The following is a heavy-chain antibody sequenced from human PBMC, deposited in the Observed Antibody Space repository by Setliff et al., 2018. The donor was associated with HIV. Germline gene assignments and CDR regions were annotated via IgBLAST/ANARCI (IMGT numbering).Heavy chain of an antibody. J-gene: IGHJ4*01. V-gene: IGHV4-38-2*01. Sequence: SETLSLTCAVSGYSVNSDYNWGWIRQPPGKGLKSPGRELEWIGNVYHSGSTYYNLSLRSRVTISEDTSKDQFSLKLTSVTAADTAVYYCATLRWLRSKHSDYWGQGILVTVSS. CDR3: ATLRWLRSKHSDY. D-gene: IGHD5-12*01. CDR1: GYSVNSDYN. CDR2: VYHSGST.